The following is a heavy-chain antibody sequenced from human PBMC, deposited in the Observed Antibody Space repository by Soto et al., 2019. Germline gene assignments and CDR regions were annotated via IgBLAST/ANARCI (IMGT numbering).Heavy chain of an antibody. D-gene: IGHD3-10*01. Sequence: SETLSLTCTVSGGSITSSSYYWGWIRQPPGKGLEWIGCIYYSGSTYYNPSLKSRVTISLDTSKNQFSLNLRSVTAADTAVYYCASMGYHYGSGSYPLDYWGQGTLVTVSS. CDR3: ASMGYHYGSGSYPLDY. CDR1: GGSITSSSYY. J-gene: IGHJ4*02. CDR2: IYYSGST. V-gene: IGHV4-39*07.